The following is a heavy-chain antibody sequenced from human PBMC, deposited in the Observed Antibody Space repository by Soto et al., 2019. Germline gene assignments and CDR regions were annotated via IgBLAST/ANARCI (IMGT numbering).Heavy chain of an antibody. CDR2: IVVGSGNT. Sequence: SVKVSCRASGFTFTSSAVQWVRQARGQRLEWIGWIVVGSGNTNYAQKFQERVTITRDMSTSTAYMELSSLRSEDTAVYYCAADTSDNCSGGSCYVLESWGQGTLVTVSS. CDR1: GFTFTSSA. J-gene: IGHJ4*02. D-gene: IGHD2-15*01. V-gene: IGHV1-58*01. CDR3: AADTSDNCSGGSCYVLES.